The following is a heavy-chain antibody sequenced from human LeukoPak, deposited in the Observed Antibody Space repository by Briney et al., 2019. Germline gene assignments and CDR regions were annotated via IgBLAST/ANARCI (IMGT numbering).Heavy chain of an antibody. CDR1: GGSISSSSYY. J-gene: IGHJ5*02. D-gene: IGHD6-13*01. Sequence: PSETLSLTCTVSGGSISSSSYYWGWIRQPPGKGLEWIGSIYYSGSTYYNPSLKSRVTISVDTSKNQFSLKLSSVTAADTAVYYCASLAIGWQQLVSEGWFDPWGQGTLVTVSS. CDR3: ASLAIGWQQLVSEGWFDP. V-gene: IGHV4-39*01. CDR2: IYYSGST.